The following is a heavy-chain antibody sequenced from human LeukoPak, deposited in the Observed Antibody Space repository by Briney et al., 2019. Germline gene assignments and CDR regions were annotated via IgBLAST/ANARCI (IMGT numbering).Heavy chain of an antibody. D-gene: IGHD5-24*01. CDR1: GGSVSSGIYY. Sequence: SETLSLTCTVSGGSVSSGIYYWSWIRQPAGKGLEWIGRIYTSGSTNYSPSLRSRVTMSVDTSKNQFSLELTSVTAADTAVYYCARKVATINPFDYWGQGTLVTVSS. J-gene: IGHJ4*02. CDR2: IYTSGST. V-gene: IGHV4-61*02. CDR3: ARKVATINPFDY.